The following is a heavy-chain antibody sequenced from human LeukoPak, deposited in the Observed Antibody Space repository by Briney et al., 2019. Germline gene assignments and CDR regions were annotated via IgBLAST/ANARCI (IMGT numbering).Heavy chain of an antibody. J-gene: IGHJ4*02. D-gene: IGHD5-12*01. V-gene: IGHV1-3*01. CDR3: ARGRVSGYDCPNDY. Sequence: ASVKVSCKASGYTFTSYAMHWVRQAPGQRLEWMGWINAGNGNTKYSQKFQGRVTITRDTSASTAYMELSSLRSEDTAVYYCARGRVSGYDCPNDYWGQGTLVTVSS. CDR2: INAGNGNT. CDR1: GYTFTSYA.